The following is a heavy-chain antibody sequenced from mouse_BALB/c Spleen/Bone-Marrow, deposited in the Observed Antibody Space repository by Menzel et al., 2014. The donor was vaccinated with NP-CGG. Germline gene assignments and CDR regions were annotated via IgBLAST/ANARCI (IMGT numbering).Heavy chain of an antibody. V-gene: IGHV5-4*02. J-gene: IGHJ3*01. Sequence: EVNVVESGGGLVEPGGSLKLSCAASGFTFSDYYMYWVRQTPEKRLEWVATISDGGNYTYYPDSVKGRFTISRDNAKNNLYLQMSSLKSEDTAMCFCTRGGFAYWGQGTLVTVSA. CDR1: GFTFSDYY. CDR2: ISDGGNYT. CDR3: TRGGFAY.